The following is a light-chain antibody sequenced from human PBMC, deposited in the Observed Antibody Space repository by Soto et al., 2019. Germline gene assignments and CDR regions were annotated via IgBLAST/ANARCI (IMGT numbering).Light chain of an antibody. Sequence: EIVLTQSPATLFSSPGERATLSCRASQSVSSYLAWYQQKPGQAPRLLIYDASDRVTGIPARFSGSGSGTDFNLTISSREPEDFAVYYCEQRSNWPLTFGQGPKVEL. CDR2: DAS. V-gene: IGKV3-11*01. J-gene: IGKJ1*01. CDR3: EQRSNWPLT. CDR1: QSVSSY.